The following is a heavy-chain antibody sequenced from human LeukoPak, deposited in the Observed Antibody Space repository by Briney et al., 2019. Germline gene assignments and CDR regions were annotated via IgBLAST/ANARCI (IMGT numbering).Heavy chain of an antibody. J-gene: IGHJ4*02. CDR3: ARDGYSGNDGL. CDR2: MYYSGSS. CDR1: GGSISSSNYY. D-gene: IGHD5-12*01. Sequence: SETLSLTCTVSGGSISSSNYYWAWIRQPPGKGLEWIGSMYYSGSSYYNPSLKRRVTKSVDTSKNQFSLKLSSVTAADTAVYYCARDGYSGNDGLWGQGTLVTVSS. V-gene: IGHV4-39*07.